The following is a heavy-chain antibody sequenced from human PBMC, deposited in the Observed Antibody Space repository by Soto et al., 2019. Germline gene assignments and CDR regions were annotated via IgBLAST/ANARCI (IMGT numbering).Heavy chain of an antibody. CDR1: GGSISSGDYY. D-gene: IGHD1-26*01. Sequence: QVQLQESGPGLVKPSQTLSLTCTVSGGSISSGDYYWSWIRQPPGKGLEWIGYIYYSGSTYYNPSLKSRVITSVDTSKNQFSLKLSSVTAADTAVYYCASRRSRGRALLFDPWGQGTLVTVSS. CDR3: ASRRSRGRALLFDP. V-gene: IGHV4-30-4*01. J-gene: IGHJ5*02. CDR2: IYYSGST.